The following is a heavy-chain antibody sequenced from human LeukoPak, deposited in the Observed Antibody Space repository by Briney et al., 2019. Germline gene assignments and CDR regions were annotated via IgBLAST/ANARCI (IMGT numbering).Heavy chain of an antibody. J-gene: IGHJ3*02. CDR2: ISSSGSYI. CDR3: AKDRQRLTMIVVVIGAFDI. D-gene: IGHD3-22*01. V-gene: IGHV3-21*04. Sequence: AGGSLRLSCAASGFTFSSYSMNWVRQAPGKGLEWVSSISSSGSYIYYADSVKGRFTISRDNSKNTLYLQMNSLRAEDTAVYYCAKDRQRLTMIVVVIGAFDIWGQGTMVTVSS. CDR1: GFTFSSYS.